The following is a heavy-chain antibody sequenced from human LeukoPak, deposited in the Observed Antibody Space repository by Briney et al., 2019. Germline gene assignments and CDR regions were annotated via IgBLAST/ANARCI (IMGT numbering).Heavy chain of an antibody. D-gene: IGHD3-22*01. V-gene: IGHV4-61*02. J-gene: IGHJ6*03. CDR2: IYTSGST. Sequence: PSETLSLTCTVSGGSISSGSYYWSWIRQPAGKGLEWIGRIYTSGSTNYNPSLKSRVTISVDTSKNQFSLKLSSVTAADTAVYYCARERDYYDSSGTPYYYYYMGVWGKGTTVTISS. CDR1: GGSISSGSYY. CDR3: ARERDYYDSSGTPYYYYYMGV.